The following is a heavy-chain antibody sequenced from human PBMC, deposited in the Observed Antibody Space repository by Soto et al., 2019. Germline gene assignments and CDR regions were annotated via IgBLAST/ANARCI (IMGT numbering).Heavy chain of an antibody. V-gene: IGHV3-11*01. CDR1: GFTFSDYQ. CDR3: ARDVLRGYFDY. CDR2: ISSHGTTI. Sequence: QVQLVESGGGLVKPGGSLRLSCAASGFTFSDYQMSWIRQTPGKGLEWVSYISSHGTTIYYADSVKGRFTISRDNAKNSLYLQINSLRAEDTAVYYCARDVLRGYFDYWGQGTLVPVSS. J-gene: IGHJ4*02. D-gene: IGHD2-8*01.